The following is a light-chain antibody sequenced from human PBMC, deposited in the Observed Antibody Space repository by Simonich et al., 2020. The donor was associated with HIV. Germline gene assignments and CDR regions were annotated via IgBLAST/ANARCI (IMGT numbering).Light chain of an antibody. V-gene: IGKV1-5*03. Sequence: DSQMTQSPSTLSASVGDRVTITSRASQSISSWLAWYQQKPGKVPKLLIYKASSLESGVPSRFSGSGSGTEFTLTISSLQPDDFATYYCQQYNTYLRTFGQGTKVEIK. CDR1: QSISSW. CDR2: KAS. CDR3: QQYNTYLRT. J-gene: IGKJ1*01.